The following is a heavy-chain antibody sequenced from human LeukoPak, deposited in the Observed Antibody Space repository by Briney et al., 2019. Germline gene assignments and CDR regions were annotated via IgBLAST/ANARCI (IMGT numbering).Heavy chain of an antibody. V-gene: IGHV3-23*01. CDR3: AKRYSNNWYYFDY. CDR2: ISGSGVST. J-gene: IGHJ4*02. D-gene: IGHD6-13*01. CDR1: GFTFSSYA. Sequence: GGSLRLSCAASGFTFSSYAISWVRQAPGKGLEWVSSISGSGVSTYYADSVKGRFTISRDNSKNTLYMQMNSLRAEDTAVYYCAKRYSNNWYYFDYWGQGTLVTVSS.